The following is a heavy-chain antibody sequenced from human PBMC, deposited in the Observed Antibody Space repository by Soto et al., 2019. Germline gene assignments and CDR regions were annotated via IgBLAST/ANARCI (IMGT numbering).Heavy chain of an antibody. CDR1: GFTFSSYA. D-gene: IGHD3-10*01. J-gene: IGHJ4*02. Sequence: GSLRLSCAASGFTFSSYAIHWVRQAPGKGLEWVTIISKDGNSKHYADSVKGRFTISRDNSKNTLFLQMNSLRAEDTAVYYCARDPQGSYCYIDYWGQGTPVTVSS. CDR3: ARDPQGSYCYIDY. V-gene: IGHV3-30-3*01. CDR2: ISKDGNSK.